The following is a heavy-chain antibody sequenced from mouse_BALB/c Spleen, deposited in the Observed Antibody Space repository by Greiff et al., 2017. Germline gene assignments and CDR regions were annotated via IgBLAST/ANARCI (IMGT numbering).Heavy chain of an antibody. V-gene: IGHV5-9-4*01. J-gene: IGHJ2*01. CDR3: AREEVRRGFDY. D-gene: IGHD2-14*01. Sequence: EVKVVESGGGLVKPGGSLKLSCAASGFTFSSYAMSWVRQSPEKRLEWVAEISSGGSYTYYPDTVTGRFTISRDNAKNTLYLEMSSLRSEDTAMYYCAREEVRRGFDYWGQGTTLTVSA. CDR2: ISSGGSYT. CDR1: GFTFSSYA.